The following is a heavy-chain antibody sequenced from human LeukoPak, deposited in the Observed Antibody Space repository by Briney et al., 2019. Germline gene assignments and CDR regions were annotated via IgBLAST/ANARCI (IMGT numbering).Heavy chain of an antibody. Sequence: SVTVSSQTYGYTFTGYYIHCDRQADGQGLEWVGWINPNSGGTNYAQYFQGRVTLTRDTSINTAYMELGRLRSDDTAVYYCARSPGLDTAVVNRPWGQGTLITVSS. V-gene: IGHV1-2*02. CDR3: ARSPGLDTAVVNRP. J-gene: IGHJ5*02. CDR2: INPNSGGT. CDR1: GYTFTGYY. D-gene: IGHD5-18*01.